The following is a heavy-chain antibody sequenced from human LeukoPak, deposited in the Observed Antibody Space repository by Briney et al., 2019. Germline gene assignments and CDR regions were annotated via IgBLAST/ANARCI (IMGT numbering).Heavy chain of an antibody. CDR3: AKDLLRPWYWFGAWPVSWWFDP. Sequence: PSETLSLTCTVSGASISSYYWSWIRQPAGKGLEWIGRIYVSGSTTYNPSLESRVTMSLDTSKNQISLKVSSVTAADTAVYYCAKDLLRPWYWFGAWPVSWWFDPWGQGTLVTVSS. J-gene: IGHJ5*02. D-gene: IGHD3-10*01. CDR2: IYVSGST. CDR1: GASISSYY. V-gene: IGHV4-4*07.